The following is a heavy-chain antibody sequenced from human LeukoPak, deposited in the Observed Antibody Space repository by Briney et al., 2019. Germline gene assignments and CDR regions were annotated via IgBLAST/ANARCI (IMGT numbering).Heavy chain of an antibody. CDR2: IYLDGRA. CDR1: GFAVSSKY. J-gene: IGHJ4*02. Sequence: PGGSLTLPCAASGFAVSSKYMNWVRQAPGKGLEWVTVIYLDGRADYADSVKGRFTISSDNSKNTVYLQMNSLKDEDTAVYYCARDAETSLANWGQGTLVTVSP. V-gene: IGHV3-66*01. CDR3: ARDAETSLAN. D-gene: IGHD5-24*01.